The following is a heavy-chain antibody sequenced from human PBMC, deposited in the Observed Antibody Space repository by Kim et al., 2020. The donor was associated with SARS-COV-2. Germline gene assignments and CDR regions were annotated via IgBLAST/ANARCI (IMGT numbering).Heavy chain of an antibody. Sequence: FADFGKGRFSISRDNSKRTLYLQMNSLRAEDSGVYYCAGGLESNGHLLEYWGQGTLVTVSS. CDR3: AGGLESNGHLLEY. D-gene: IGHD1-1*01. V-gene: IGHV3-74*01. J-gene: IGHJ4*02.